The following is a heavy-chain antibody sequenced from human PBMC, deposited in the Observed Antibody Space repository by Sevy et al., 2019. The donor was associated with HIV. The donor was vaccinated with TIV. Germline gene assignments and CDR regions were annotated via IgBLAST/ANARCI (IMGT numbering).Heavy chain of an antibody. V-gene: IGHV3-23*01. CDR3: AKGDRSFYGIDV. CDR2: IRGSGGST. J-gene: IGHJ6*02. Sequence: GGSLRLSCAASGFTFGTYVMNWVRLAPVKGLEWVSGIRGSGGSTYYADSVKGRITISRDNSKKTVYLQMNSLRAEDTAVYYCAKGDRSFYGIDVWGQGTTVTVSS. D-gene: IGHD2-15*01. CDR1: GFTFGTYV.